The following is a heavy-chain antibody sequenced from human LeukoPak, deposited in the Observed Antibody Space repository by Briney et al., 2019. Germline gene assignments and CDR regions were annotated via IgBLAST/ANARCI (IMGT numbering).Heavy chain of an antibody. CDR1: GYTFTGYY. Sequence: ASVKVSCKASGYTFTGYYMHWVRQAPGQGLKWMGWINPNSGGINYAQKFQGRVTMTRDTSISTAYMELSRLRSDDTAVYYCARELGYYGSGSPYYYFDYWGQGTLVTVSS. CDR3: ARELGYYGSGSPYYYFDY. V-gene: IGHV1-2*02. J-gene: IGHJ4*02. CDR2: INPNSGGI. D-gene: IGHD3-10*01.